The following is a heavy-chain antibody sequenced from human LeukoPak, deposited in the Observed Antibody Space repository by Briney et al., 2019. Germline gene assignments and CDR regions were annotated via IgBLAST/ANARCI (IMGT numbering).Heavy chain of an antibody. CDR3: ARVKDYGSGSYYNGWDYFDY. V-gene: IGHV3-48*03. CDR2: ISSSGSTI. D-gene: IGHD3-10*01. J-gene: IGHJ4*02. Sequence: GGSLRLSCAASGFTFSSCEMNWVRQAPGKGLEWVSYISSSGSTIYYADSVKGRFTISRDNAKNSLYLQMNSLRAEDTAVYYCARVKDYGSGSYYNGWDYFDYWGQGTLVTVSS. CDR1: GFTFSSCE.